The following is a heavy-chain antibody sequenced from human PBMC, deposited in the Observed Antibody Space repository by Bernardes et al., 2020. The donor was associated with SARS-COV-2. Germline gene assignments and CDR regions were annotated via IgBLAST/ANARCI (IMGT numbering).Heavy chain of an antibody. D-gene: IGHD6-6*01. CDR1: GYTFTSYG. Sequence: ASVKVSCKASGYTFTSYGINWVRQAPGQGLEWMGWISSYNGNTNFAQKLQGRVTMTTDTSTSTAYMELRSLRSDDTAVYYCARPLSSSIAARPLGYWGQGTLVTVSS. CDR2: ISSYNGNT. V-gene: IGHV1-18*04. CDR3: ARPLSSSIAARPLGY. J-gene: IGHJ4*02.